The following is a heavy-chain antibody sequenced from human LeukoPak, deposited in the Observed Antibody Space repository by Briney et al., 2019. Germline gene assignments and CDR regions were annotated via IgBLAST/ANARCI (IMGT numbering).Heavy chain of an antibody. D-gene: IGHD3-10*01. CDR2: ISWNSGSI. J-gene: IGHJ5*02. Sequence: GGSLRLSCTASGFTFDDYAMYCVRQAPGKGLEWVSGISWNSGSIAYADSVKGRFPISSDNAKNSLYLQMNSLRAEDTALYYCVKGRWFGELLSWGQGTLVSVSS. CDR3: VKGRWFGELLS. CDR1: GFTFDDYA. V-gene: IGHV3-9*01.